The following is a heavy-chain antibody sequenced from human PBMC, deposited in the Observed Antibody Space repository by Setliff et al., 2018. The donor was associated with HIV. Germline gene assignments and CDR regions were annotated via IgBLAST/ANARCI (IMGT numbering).Heavy chain of an antibody. V-gene: IGHV4-34*01. D-gene: IGHD4-17*01. CDR3: VRVDYGDYDFDY. Sequence: SETLSLTCGVHGGSFSGYYWSWIRQPPGKGLEWIGEINHSGSTRYNPSLKSRVIISLDTSKNHLSLKLRSVTAAETAVYYCVRVDYGDYDFDYWGQGTLVTVSS. CDR2: INHSGST. CDR1: GGSFSGYY. J-gene: IGHJ4*02.